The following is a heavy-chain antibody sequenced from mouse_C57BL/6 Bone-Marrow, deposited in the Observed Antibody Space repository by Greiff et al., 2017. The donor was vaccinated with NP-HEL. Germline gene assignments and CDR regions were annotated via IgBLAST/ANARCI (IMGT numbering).Heavy chain of an antibody. V-gene: IGHV14-4*01. D-gene: IGHD1-1*01. CDR1: GFNIKDDY. Sequence: VQLQQSGAELVRPGASVKLSCTASGFNIKDDYMHWVKQRPEQGLEWIGWIDPENGDTEYASKFHGKATITADASSNTAYLQLSSLTSEDTAVYYCTPYYGSSWDYWGQGTTLTVSS. CDR2: IDPENGDT. J-gene: IGHJ2*01. CDR3: TPYYGSSWDY.